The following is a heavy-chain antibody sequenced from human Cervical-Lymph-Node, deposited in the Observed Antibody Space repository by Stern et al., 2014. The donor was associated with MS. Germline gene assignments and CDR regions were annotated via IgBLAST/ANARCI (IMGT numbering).Heavy chain of an antibody. CDR1: GYTFTSYY. J-gene: IGHJ4*02. CDR3: ARGADYDFXXFYS. Sequence: QVQLVQSGAEVKKPGASVKASCKASGYTFTSYYMHWVRQAPGQGLEWMGIINPSGGSTSYAQKFQGSVTMTSGTSTSTVYMELSSLRSEDTAVYYCARGADYDFXXFYSWGXXXLVTVSS. V-gene: IGHV1-46*01. CDR2: INPSGGST. D-gene: IGHD3-3*01.